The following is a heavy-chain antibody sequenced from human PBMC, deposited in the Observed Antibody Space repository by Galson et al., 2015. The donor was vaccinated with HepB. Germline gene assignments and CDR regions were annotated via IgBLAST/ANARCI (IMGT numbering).Heavy chain of an antibody. V-gene: IGHV3-23*01. CDR1: GFTFSSYA. Sequence: SLRLSCAASGFTFSSYAMSWVRQAPGKGLEWVSAISGSGGSTYYADSVKGRFTISRDNSKNTLYLQMNSLRAEDTAVYYCAKDVRRRSSIPYYFDYWGQGTLVTVSS. J-gene: IGHJ4*02. D-gene: IGHD6-6*01. CDR3: AKDVRRRSSIPYYFDY. CDR2: ISGSGGST.